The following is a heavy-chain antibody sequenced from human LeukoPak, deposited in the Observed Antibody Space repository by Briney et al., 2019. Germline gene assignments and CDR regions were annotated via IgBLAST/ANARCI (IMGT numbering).Heavy chain of an antibody. Sequence: SETLSLTCTVSGGSISSSSYYWGWSRQPPGKGLEWIGSIYYSGSTYYNPSLKSRVTISVDTSKNQFSLKLSSVTAADTAVYYCASYGYSPDYWGQGTLVTVSS. CDR2: IYYSGST. V-gene: IGHV4-39*07. CDR3: ASYGYSPDY. CDR1: GGSISSSSYY. J-gene: IGHJ4*02. D-gene: IGHD5-12*01.